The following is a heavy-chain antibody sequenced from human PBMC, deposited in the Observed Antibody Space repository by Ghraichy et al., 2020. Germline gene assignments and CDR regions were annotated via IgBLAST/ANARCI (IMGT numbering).Heavy chain of an antibody. J-gene: IGHJ1*01. D-gene: IGHD3-22*01. Sequence: SVKVSCKASGGTFSSYAISWVRQAPGQGLEWMGGIIPIFGTANYAQKFQGRVTITADKSTSTAYMELSSLRSEDTAVYYCARGGYDSSGYYSVDFQHWGQGTLVTVSS. CDR3: ARGGYDSSGYYSVDFQH. CDR2: IIPIFGTA. V-gene: IGHV1-69*06. CDR1: GGTFSSYA.